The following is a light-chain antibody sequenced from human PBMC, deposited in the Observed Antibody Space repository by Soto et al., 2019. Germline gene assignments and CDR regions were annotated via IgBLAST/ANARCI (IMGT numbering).Light chain of an antibody. CDR1: QSITSTF. V-gene: IGKV3-20*01. CDR3: QQYGRSPLMYT. J-gene: IGKJ2*01. CDR2: GAS. Sequence: EIVLTQSPGTLSLSPGERATLSCRASQSITSTFLAWYQQKPGQAPRLLIYGASSRATGIPDRFSGSGSERDFTLTISRLEPEDIAVYFCQQYGRSPLMYTFGQGTELEIK.